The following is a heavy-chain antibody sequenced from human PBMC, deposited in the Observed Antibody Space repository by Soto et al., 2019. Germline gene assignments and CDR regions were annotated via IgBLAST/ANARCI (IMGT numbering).Heavy chain of an antibody. CDR1: RYTFTSYD. CDR2: INPNGGNT. D-gene: IGHD3-10*01. Sequence: ASVKVSCKASRYTFTSYDMNWVRQSTEQGLEWMGFINPNGGNTSYAQKFQGRVTMTRDTSTSTVYMELSGMRSEDTAVYYRARGNYGSGSAFYGMDVWGQGTTVTVS. J-gene: IGHJ6*02. CDR3: ARGNYGSGSAFYGMDV. V-gene: IGHV1-8*01.